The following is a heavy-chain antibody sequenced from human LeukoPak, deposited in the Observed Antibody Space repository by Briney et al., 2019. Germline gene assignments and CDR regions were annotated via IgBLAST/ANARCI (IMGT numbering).Heavy chain of an antibody. Sequence: SETLSLTCAVYGGSFSGYYWSWIRQPPGKGLEWIGYIYYSGSTNYNPSLKSRVTISVDTSKNQFSLKLSSVTAADTAVYYCARGTMIGGFFDYWGQGTLVTVSS. CDR1: GGSFSGYY. CDR3: ARGTMIGGFFDY. V-gene: IGHV4-59*01. J-gene: IGHJ4*02. CDR2: IYYSGST. D-gene: IGHD3-10*02.